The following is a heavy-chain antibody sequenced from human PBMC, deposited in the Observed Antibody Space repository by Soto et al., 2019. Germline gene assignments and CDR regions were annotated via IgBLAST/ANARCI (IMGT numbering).Heavy chain of an antibody. CDR2: ISSGSAAI. Sequence: EVQLVESGGGLVQPGGSLRLSCAASGFTFSSYSMNWVRQAPGKGLEWVSYISSGSAAIYYADSVKGRFTISRDNAKNSLYLQMNSLRDEDTAVYCCARGSDAFDIWGQGPMITVSS. V-gene: IGHV3-48*02. CDR3: ARGSDAFDI. CDR1: GFTFSSYS. J-gene: IGHJ3*02.